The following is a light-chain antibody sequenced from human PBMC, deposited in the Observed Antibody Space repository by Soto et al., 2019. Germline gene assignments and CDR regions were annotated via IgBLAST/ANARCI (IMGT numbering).Light chain of an antibody. Sequence: EIVLTQSPGTLSLFPGERAILSCRASQSVNNNYLGWYQQKPGQAPRLLIYSTSRRSRGIPDRFSGSGSGTDFTLTISRLEPEDFAVYYCQQYGGSVTFGGGTKVEIK. V-gene: IGKV3-20*01. CDR1: QSVNNNY. J-gene: IGKJ4*01. CDR3: QQYGGSVT. CDR2: STS.